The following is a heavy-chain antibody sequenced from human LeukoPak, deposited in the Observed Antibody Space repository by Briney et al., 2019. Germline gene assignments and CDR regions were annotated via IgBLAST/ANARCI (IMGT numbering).Heavy chain of an antibody. CDR2: IWYDGSNK. V-gene: IGHV3-33*01. CDR1: GFTFSSYG. CDR3: ARELSTGILLDY. J-gene: IGHJ4*02. Sequence: GRSLRLSCAASGFTFSSYGMHWVRQAPGKGLEWVAVIWYDGSNKYYADSVKGRFTISRDNSKNTLYLQMSSLRVEDTAVYHCARELSTGILLDYWGQGTLVTVSS.